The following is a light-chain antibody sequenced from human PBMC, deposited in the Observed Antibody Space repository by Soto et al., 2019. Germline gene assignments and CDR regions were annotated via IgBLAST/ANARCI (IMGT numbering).Light chain of an antibody. J-gene: IGKJ1*01. CDR1: QTMSSW. Sequence: DIQMTQSPSPLSGSVGDRVTITCRASQTMSSWLAWYQQKPGKAPKLLIYKASTLKSGVPSRFSGSGSGTEVTHTISIMKPDDFVTYSFQHYHSDSVAFGQETEVELK. V-gene: IGKV1-5*03. CDR2: KAS. CDR3: QHYHSDSVA.